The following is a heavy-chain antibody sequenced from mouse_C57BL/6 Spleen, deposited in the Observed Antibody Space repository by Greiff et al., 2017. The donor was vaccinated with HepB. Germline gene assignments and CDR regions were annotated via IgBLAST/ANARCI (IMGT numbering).Heavy chain of an antibody. D-gene: IGHD3-1*01. Sequence: EVKLVESGGGLVQPGGSLKLSCAASGFAFSDYGMAWVRQAPRKGPEWVAFISNLAYSIYYADTVTGRFTISRENAKNTLYLEMSSLRSEDTAMYYCARHVNTRGFAYWGQGTLVTVSA. CDR2: ISNLAYSI. CDR3: ARHVNTRGFAY. V-gene: IGHV5-15*01. CDR1: GFAFSDYG. J-gene: IGHJ3*01.